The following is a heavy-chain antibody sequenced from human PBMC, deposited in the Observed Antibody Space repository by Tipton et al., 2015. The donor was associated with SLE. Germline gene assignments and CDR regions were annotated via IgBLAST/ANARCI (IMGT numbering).Heavy chain of an antibody. CDR1: GESFSGYY. V-gene: IGHV4-34*01. CDR3: ARGGGFDP. Sequence: TLSLTCAVYGESFSGYYWSWIRQPPGKGLEWIGEINHSGSTNYNPSLKSRVTISVDTSKNQFSLKLSSVTAADTAVYYCARGGGFDPWGQGTLVTVSS. D-gene: IGHD3-16*01. J-gene: IGHJ5*02. CDR2: INHSGST.